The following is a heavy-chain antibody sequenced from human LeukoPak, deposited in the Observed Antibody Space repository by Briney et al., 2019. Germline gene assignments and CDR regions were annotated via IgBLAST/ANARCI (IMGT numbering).Heavy chain of an antibody. CDR2: IYYNGNT. D-gene: IGHD3-10*01. V-gene: IGHV4-59*01. Sequence: PSQTLSLTCTVSGGCISGYYWSSIRPPPQKGLEWIGYIYYNGNTNYNPSLKSRVTISVDTSKNQFSLKLSSVSAADTAVYYCARGSPVGDYWGQGTLVTVSS. CDR1: GGCISGYY. J-gene: IGHJ4*02. CDR3: ARGSPVGDY.